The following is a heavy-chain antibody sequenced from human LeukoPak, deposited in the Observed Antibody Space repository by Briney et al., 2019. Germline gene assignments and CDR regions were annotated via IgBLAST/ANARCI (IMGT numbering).Heavy chain of an antibody. CDR2: IIPIFGTA. V-gene: IGHV1-69*05. D-gene: IGHD3-22*01. CDR3: ARGRLSQYYDSSGYYYDLAY. CDR1: GGTFSSYA. J-gene: IGHJ4*02. Sequence: EASVKVSCKASGGTFSSYAISWVRQAPGQGLEWMGRIIPIFGTANYAQKFQGRVTITTDEPTSTAYMELSSLRSEDTAVYYCARGRLSQYYDSSGYYYDLAYWGQGTLVTVSS.